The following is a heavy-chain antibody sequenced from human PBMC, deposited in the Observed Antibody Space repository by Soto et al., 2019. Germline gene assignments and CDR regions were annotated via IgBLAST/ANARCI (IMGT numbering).Heavy chain of an antibody. J-gene: IGHJ4*02. D-gene: IGHD1-7*01. CDR2: MNPNSGNT. CDR3: ARGRRNWNYVAFHEIFDY. Sequence: ASVQVSCKASGYTFTSYDINWVRQATGQGLEWMGWMNPNSGNTGYAQKFQGRVTMTRNTSISTAYMELSSLRSEDTAVYYCARGRRNWNYVAFHEIFDYWGQGTLVTVSS. V-gene: IGHV1-8*01. CDR1: GYTFTSYD.